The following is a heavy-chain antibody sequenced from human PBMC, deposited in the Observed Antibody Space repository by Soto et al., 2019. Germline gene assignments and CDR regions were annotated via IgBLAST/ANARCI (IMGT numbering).Heavy chain of an antibody. D-gene: IGHD2-21*02. Sequence: PPETLSLTCAISAGSISSGDYYWSWLRQHPGKGLEWIGYIYYSGSTYYNPSLKSRVTISVDTSKNQFSLKLNSVTAADTAVYYCARDLWGYCGTDCYPLDVWGQGTTVTAP. CDR1: AGSISSGDYY. CDR2: IYYSGST. J-gene: IGHJ6*02. CDR3: ARDLWGYCGTDCYPLDV. V-gene: IGHV4-31*11.